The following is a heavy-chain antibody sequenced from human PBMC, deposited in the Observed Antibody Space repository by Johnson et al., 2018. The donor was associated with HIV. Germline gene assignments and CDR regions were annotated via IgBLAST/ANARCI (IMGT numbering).Heavy chain of an antibody. CDR3: AGAATGTTADAFDI. Sequence: VQLVESGGGLVQPGGSLRLSCAASGFTFSSYWMSWVRQAPGKGLEWVANIKQDGSEKYYVDSVKGRFTISSDNAKNSLYLQMNSLRAEDTPVYYCAGAATGTTADAFDIWGQGTMVTVSS. CDR2: IKQDGSEK. CDR1: GFTFSSYW. J-gene: IGHJ3*02. V-gene: IGHV3-7*01. D-gene: IGHD1-7*01.